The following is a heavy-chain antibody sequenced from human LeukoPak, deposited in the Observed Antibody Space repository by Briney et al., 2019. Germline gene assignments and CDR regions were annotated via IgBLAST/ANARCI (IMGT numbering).Heavy chain of an antibody. CDR3: ARGRLTYYYYGMDV. Sequence: SETLSLTCAVYGGSFSGYYWSWIRQPPGKGLEWIGEINHSGSTNYNPSLKSRVTISVDTSKNQFSLKLSSVTAADTAVYYCARGRLTYYYYGMDVWGQGTTVTVSS. CDR2: INHSGST. J-gene: IGHJ6*02. D-gene: IGHD3-16*01. CDR1: GGSFSGYY. V-gene: IGHV4-34*01.